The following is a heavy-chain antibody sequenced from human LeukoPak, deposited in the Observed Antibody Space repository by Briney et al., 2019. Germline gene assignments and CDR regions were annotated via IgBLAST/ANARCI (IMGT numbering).Heavy chain of an antibody. Sequence: GGSLRLSCAASGFTFSNAWMSWVRQAPGKWLEWVGRIKSKTDGGTTDYAAPVKGRFTISRDDSKNTLYLQMNRLKTEDTAVYYCTTDPPYCTNGVCSEGDYWGQGTLVTVSS. D-gene: IGHD2-8*01. J-gene: IGHJ4*02. CDR3: TTDPPYCTNGVCSEGDY. CDR1: GFTFSNAW. V-gene: IGHV3-15*01. CDR2: IKSKTDGGTT.